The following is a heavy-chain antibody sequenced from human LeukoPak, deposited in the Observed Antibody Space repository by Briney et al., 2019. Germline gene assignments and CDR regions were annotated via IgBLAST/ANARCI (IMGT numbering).Heavy chain of an antibody. CDR3: AKGHVAGYRGWFDP. CDR1: GFTFSSYG. CDR2: IRYDGSNK. V-gene: IGHV3-30*02. Sequence: HPGGSLRLSCAASGFTFSSYGMHWVRQAPDKGLEWVAFIRYDGSNKYYADSVKGRFTISRDNSKNSLYLQMNSLRAEDTALYYCAKGHVAGYRGWFDPWGQGTLVTVSS. J-gene: IGHJ5*01. D-gene: IGHD6-19*01.